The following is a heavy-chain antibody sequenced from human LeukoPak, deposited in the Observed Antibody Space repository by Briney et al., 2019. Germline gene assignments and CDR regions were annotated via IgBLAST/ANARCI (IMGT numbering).Heavy chain of an antibody. J-gene: IGHJ4*02. CDR1: GYTFTGYY. CDR3: ARDASTAIVVVPAAMVDY. V-gene: IGHV1-2*02. Sequence: ASVKVSCKASGYTFTGYYMHWVRQAPGQGLEWMGWINPNSGGTNYAQKFQGRVTMTRDTSISTAYMELSRLRSDDTAVYYCARDASTAIVVVPAAMVDYWGQETLVTVSS. D-gene: IGHD2-2*01. CDR2: INPNSGGT.